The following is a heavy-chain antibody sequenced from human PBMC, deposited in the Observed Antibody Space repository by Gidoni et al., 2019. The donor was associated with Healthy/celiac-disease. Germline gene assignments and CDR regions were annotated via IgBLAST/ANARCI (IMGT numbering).Heavy chain of an antibody. V-gene: IGHV3-33*01. Sequence: QVQLVESGGGVVQPGRSLRLSCAASGFTFSSYGIHWVRQAPGKGLEWVAVLWYDGSNKYYADSVKGRFTISRDNSKNTLYLQMNSLRAEDTAVYYCARDYYNWNYVNWFDPWGQGTLVTVSS. J-gene: IGHJ5*02. CDR2: LWYDGSNK. D-gene: IGHD1-7*01. CDR1: GFTFSSYG. CDR3: ARDYYNWNYVNWFDP.